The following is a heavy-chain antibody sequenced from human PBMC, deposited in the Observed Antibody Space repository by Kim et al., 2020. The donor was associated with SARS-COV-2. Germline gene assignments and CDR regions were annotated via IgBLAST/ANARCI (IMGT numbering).Heavy chain of an antibody. J-gene: IGHJ6*02. CDR3: ARDHQGFAIFGVVIMGKSHYYGMDV. V-gene: IGHV3-33*01. CDR2: IWYDGSNK. Sequence: GGSLRLSCAASGFTFSSYGMHWVRQAPGKGLEWVAVIWYDGSNKYYADSVKGRFTISRDNSKNTLYLQMNSLRAEDTAVYYCARDHQGFAIFGVVIMGKSHYYGMDVWGQGTTVTVSS. D-gene: IGHD3-3*01. CDR1: GFTFSSYG.